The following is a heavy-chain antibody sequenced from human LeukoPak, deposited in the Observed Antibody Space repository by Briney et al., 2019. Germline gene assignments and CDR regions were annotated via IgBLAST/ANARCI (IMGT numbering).Heavy chain of an antibody. J-gene: IGHJ4*02. CDR3: AINGGGDSGYGNFDY. D-gene: IGHD5-12*01. Sequence: GGSLRLSCAASGFTFDDYAMHWVRQAPGKGLEWVSLISWDGGSTYYADSVKGRFTISRDNSKNSLYLQMNSLRAEDTAFYYCAINGGGDSGYGNFDYWGQGTLVTVSS. CDR2: ISWDGGST. CDR1: GFTFDDYA. V-gene: IGHV3-43D*03.